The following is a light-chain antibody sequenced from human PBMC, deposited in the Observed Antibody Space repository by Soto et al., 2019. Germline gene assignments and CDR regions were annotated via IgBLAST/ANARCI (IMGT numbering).Light chain of an antibody. J-gene: IGKJ1*01. Sequence: EIVLTQSPGTLSLSPGERATLSCRASQRVSTNYLAWYQQKPGQAPRLLIYGASGRATGIPDRFSGSGSGTDFTLTISRLQPDVFAIYYCQQYACAWTFGQGTKVEIK. CDR3: QQYACAWT. V-gene: IGKV3-20*01. CDR1: QRVSTNY. CDR2: GAS.